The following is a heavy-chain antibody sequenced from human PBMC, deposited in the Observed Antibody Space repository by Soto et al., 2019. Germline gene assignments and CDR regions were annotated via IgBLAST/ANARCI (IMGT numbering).Heavy chain of an antibody. Sequence: QVQLGQSESEVKKPGSSVKVSCKVSGGTFKNYAISWVRQAPGPGLEWVGGILPVFDELNYAPKLQGRVTITADEVTSTALWELGSLTSEDTAVYFRARASDTTGYYYWGQGPLVTASS. CDR1: GGTFKNYA. J-gene: IGHJ4*02. CDR3: ARASDTTGYYY. D-gene: IGHD3-22*01. CDR2: ILPVFDEL. V-gene: IGHV1-69*01.